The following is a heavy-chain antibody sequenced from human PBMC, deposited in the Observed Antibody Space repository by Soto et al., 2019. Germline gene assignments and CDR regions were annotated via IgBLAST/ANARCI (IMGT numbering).Heavy chain of an antibody. D-gene: IGHD6-13*01. CDR2: INHSGST. CDR1: GGSFSGYY. CDR3: AREKPYSSSWYHDY. J-gene: IGHJ4*02. V-gene: IGHV4-34*01. Sequence: PSETLSLTCAVYGGSFSGYYWSWIRQPPGKGLEWIGEINHSGSTNYNPSLKSRVTISVDTSKNQFSLKLSSVTAADTAVYYCAREKPYSSSWYHDYWGQGTLVTRLL.